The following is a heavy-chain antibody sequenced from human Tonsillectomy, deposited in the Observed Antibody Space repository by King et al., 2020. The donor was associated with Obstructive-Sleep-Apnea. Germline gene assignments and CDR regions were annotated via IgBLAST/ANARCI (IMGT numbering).Heavy chain of an antibody. CDR2: ISWNSGSI. V-gene: IGHV3-9*01. CDR1: GFTYDDYA. Sequence: EVQLVESGGGLLQPGRSLRLSCAASGFTYDDYAMHWVRQAPGKGLEWVSGISWNSGSIGYADSVKGRFTISRDNAKNALYLQMNSLRPEDTALYYCAKDKRGGWYGPPDYWGQGTLVTVSS. D-gene: IGHD6-19*01. J-gene: IGHJ4*02. CDR3: AKDKRGGWYGPPDY.